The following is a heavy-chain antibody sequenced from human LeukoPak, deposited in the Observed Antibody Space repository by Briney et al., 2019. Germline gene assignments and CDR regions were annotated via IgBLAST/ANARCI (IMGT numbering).Heavy chain of an antibody. CDR1: GFTFSSYA. V-gene: IGHV3-23*01. J-gene: IGHJ4*02. CDR2: TSTRHDST. CDR3: AKRGTYPMYYFDY. Sequence: GGSLRLSCAASGFTFSSYAMSWVRQAPGKGLEWVSVTSTRHDSTYYADSVKGRFTISRDNSRSTLYLQMNSLRAEDTAVYYCAKRGTYPMYYFDYWGQGILVTVSS. D-gene: IGHD3-16*02.